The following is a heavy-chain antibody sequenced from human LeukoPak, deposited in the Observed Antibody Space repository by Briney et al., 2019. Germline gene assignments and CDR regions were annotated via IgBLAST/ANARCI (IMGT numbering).Heavy chain of an antibody. CDR1: GGSISSSSYY. CDR2: IYYSGST. CDR3: AGGDYDTLFDY. D-gene: IGHD3-22*01. V-gene: IGHV4-61*01. J-gene: IGHJ4*02. Sequence: TTSQTLSLTCTVSGGSISSSSYYWSWIRQPPGKGLEWIGYIYYSGSTNYNPSLKSRVTISVDTSKNQFSLKLSSVTAADTAVYYCAGGDYDTLFDYWGQGTLVTVSS.